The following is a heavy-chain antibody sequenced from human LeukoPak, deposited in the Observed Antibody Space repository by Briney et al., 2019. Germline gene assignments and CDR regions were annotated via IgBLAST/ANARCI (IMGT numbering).Heavy chain of an antibody. Sequence: ASVKVSCKASGYTFTSYHMHWVRQAPGQGLEWMGIINPSGGTTNYAQKFRGRVTMTRDMSTSTVYMELRSLRSDDTAVYYCARVVLLWFGELSCIDYWGQGTLVTVSS. CDR2: INPSGGTT. V-gene: IGHV1-46*01. CDR1: GYTFTSYH. D-gene: IGHD3-10*01. J-gene: IGHJ4*02. CDR3: ARVVLLWFGELSCIDY.